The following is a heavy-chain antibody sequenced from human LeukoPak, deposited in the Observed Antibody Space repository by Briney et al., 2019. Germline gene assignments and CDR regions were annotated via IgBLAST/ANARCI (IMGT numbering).Heavy chain of an antibody. V-gene: IGHV4-39*07. Sequence: PSETLSLTCTVSGGSISSSSYYWGWIRQPPGKGLEWIGSIYYSGSTYYNPSLKSRVTISVDTSKNQFSLKLSSVTAADTAVYYCARGGGSGPPPFYWGQGTLVTVSS. D-gene: IGHD3-10*01. CDR2: IYYSGST. CDR3: ARGGGSGPPPFY. CDR1: GGSISSSSYY. J-gene: IGHJ4*02.